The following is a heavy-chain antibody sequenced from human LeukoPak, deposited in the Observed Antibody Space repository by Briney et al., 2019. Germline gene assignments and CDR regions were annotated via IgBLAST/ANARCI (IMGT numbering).Heavy chain of an antibody. CDR1: GGSISSSSYY. Sequence: SETLSLTCTVSGGSISSSSYYWGWIRQPPGKGLEWIGSIYYSGSTNYNPSLKSRVTISVDTSKNQFSLKLSSVTAADTAVYYCARDRVGVVDAFDIWGQGTMVTVSS. D-gene: IGHD3-3*01. V-gene: IGHV4-39*07. J-gene: IGHJ3*02. CDR2: IYYSGST. CDR3: ARDRVGVVDAFDI.